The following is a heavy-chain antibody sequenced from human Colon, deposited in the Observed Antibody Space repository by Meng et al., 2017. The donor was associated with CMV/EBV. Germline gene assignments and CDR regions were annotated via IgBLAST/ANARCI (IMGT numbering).Heavy chain of an antibody. D-gene: IGHD3-10*01. Sequence: GGSLRLSCAVPGFTFRTYEMNWVRQAPGKGLEWVSYISASGSTTYYADSVKGRFIISRDNAKNSLYLQMNSLRAEDTAVYYCARATQFGYWGQGTLVTVSS. J-gene: IGHJ4*02. CDR1: GFTFRTYE. CDR3: ARATQFGY. V-gene: IGHV3-48*03. CDR2: ISASGSTT.